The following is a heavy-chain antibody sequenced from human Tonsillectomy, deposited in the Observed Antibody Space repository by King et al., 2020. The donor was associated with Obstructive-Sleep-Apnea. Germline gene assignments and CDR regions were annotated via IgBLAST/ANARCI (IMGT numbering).Heavy chain of an antibody. Sequence: QLVQSGAEVKKPGASVTVSCKASGYSFTGYYVHWVRQAPGQGLEWMGRINPNNGGTNYAQKFQGWVTMTRDTSISTVYVELSRLKSDDTAVYYCARDRGWGLSLHGMDVWGQGTTVTVSS. J-gene: IGHJ6*02. CDR1: GYSFTGYY. CDR3: ARDRGWGLSLHGMDV. V-gene: IGHV1-2*04. CDR2: INPNNGGT. D-gene: IGHD3-16*02.